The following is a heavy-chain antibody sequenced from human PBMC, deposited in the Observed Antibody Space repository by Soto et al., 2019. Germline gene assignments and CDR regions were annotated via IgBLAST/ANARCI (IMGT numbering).Heavy chain of an antibody. V-gene: IGHV3-21*01. CDR2: ISSSSTYI. Sequence: EVQLVDSGGGLVKPGGSLRLSCAASGFTFSHYAMNWVRQAPGKGLEWVSSISSSSTYIYYADSVKGRFTISRDNAKNSLYLQMNSLRAEDTAVYYCARAPSLGALDYWGQGTLVTVSS. CDR1: GFTFSHYA. J-gene: IGHJ4*02. CDR3: ARAPSLGALDY.